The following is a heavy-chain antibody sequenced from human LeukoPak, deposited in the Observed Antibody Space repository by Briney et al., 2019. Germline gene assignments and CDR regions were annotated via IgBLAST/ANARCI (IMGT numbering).Heavy chain of an antibody. J-gene: IGHJ6*03. CDR2: ISAYNGNT. V-gene: IGHV1-18*01. D-gene: IGHD2-2*03. CDR1: GYTFTSYG. Sequence: ASVKVSCKASGYTFTSYGISWVRQAPGQGLEWMGWISAYNGNTNYAQKLQGRVTMTTDTSTSTAYMELRSLRSDDTAVYYCARDGYGYCSSTSCPHLYYYYYYMDVWGKGTTVTISS. CDR3: ARDGYGYCSSTSCPHLYYYYYYMDV.